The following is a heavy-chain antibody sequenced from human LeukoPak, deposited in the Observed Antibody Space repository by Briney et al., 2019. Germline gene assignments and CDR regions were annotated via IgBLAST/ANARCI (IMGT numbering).Heavy chain of an antibody. CDR3: VRGRGSYGWFDP. CDR1: GFTSSSYW. J-gene: IGHJ5*02. V-gene: IGHV3-74*01. Sequence: SGGSLRLSCAASGFTSSSYWMHWVRQVPGKGLVWVSRISGDGTARNYADSVKGRFTISRDDAKNTVDLQMNSLRGEDTAVYYCVRGRGSYGWFDPRGQGTLVTVSS. D-gene: IGHD3-10*01. CDR2: ISGDGTAR.